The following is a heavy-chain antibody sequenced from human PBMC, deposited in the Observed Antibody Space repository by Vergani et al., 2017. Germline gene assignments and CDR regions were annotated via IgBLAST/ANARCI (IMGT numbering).Heavy chain of an antibody. Sequence: EVQLVESGGGLVQPGGSLRLSCAASGFTFSSSEMNWVRQAPGKRLEWGSYISGSGSPIHYADSMKGRFTISRDNAKNSMYLQMNSLRAEDTAVYYCASGLVAFDIWGQGTMVTVSS. J-gene: IGHJ3*02. D-gene: IGHD2-15*01. CDR2: ISGSGSPI. V-gene: IGHV3-48*03. CDR1: GFTFSSSE. CDR3: ASGLVAFDI.